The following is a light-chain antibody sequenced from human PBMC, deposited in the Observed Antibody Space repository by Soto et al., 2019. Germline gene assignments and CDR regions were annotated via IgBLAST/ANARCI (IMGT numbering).Light chain of an antibody. CDR1: QSISRW. CDR2: DAS. Sequence: DIQVTQSPSTLSASVGDRVTITCRAIQSISRWLACYQQTPGKAPKLLIFDASTLENGVPSRFSGSGSGTEFTLAITSLQPDDFATYYCQQYNSFPWTFGQGTKVEV. J-gene: IGKJ1*01. CDR3: QQYNSFPWT. V-gene: IGKV1-5*01.